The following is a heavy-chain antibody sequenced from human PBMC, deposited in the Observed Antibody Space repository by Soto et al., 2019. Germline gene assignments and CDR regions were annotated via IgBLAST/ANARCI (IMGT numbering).Heavy chain of an antibody. J-gene: IGHJ6*02. CDR2: IDPSDSYT. Sequence: GESLKISCKGSGYSFTSYWISWVRQMPGKGLEWMGRIDPSDSYTNYSPSFQGHVTISADKSISTAYLQWSSLKASDTAMYYCARLVRSFGYYYGMDVWGQGTTVTVS. D-gene: IGHD3-9*01. CDR1: GYSFTSYW. V-gene: IGHV5-10-1*01. CDR3: ARLVRSFGYYYGMDV.